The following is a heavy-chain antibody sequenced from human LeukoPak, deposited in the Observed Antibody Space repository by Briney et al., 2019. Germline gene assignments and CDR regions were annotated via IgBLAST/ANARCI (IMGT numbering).Heavy chain of an antibody. CDR2: ISYDGSNK. V-gene: IGHV3-30*18. CDR1: GFTFSSYG. J-gene: IGHJ4*02. Sequence: GGSLRLSCAASGFTFSSYGMHWVRQAPGKGLEWVAVISYDGSNKYYADSVKGRFTISRDNSKNTLYLQVNSLRAEGTAVYYCAKDLSAGYSSSWLFDYWGQGTLVTVSS. CDR3: AKDLSAGYSSSWLFDY. D-gene: IGHD6-13*01.